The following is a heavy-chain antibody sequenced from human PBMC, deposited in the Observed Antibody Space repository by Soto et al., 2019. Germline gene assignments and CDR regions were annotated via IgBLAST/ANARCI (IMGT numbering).Heavy chain of an antibody. D-gene: IGHD3-3*01. CDR2: ISGSGGST. Sequence: LSLTCAASGFTFSSYAMSWVRQAPGKGLEWVSAISGSGGSTYYADSVKGRFTISRDNSKNTLYLQMNSLRAEDTAVYYCAKRVLEWFDAFDIWGQGTMVTVSS. J-gene: IGHJ3*02. CDR1: GFTFSSYA. V-gene: IGHV3-23*01. CDR3: AKRVLEWFDAFDI.